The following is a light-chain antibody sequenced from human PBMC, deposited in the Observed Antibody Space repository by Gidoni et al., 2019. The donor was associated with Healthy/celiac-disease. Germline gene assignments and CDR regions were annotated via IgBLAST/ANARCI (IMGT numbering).Light chain of an antibody. V-gene: IGKV1-5*03. J-gene: IGKJ2*01. CDR2: KAS. CDR1: QSISSW. Sequence: DIEMTQSPSTLSASVGDRVTITCRASQSISSWLAWYQQKPGKAPKLLIYKASSLESGVPSRFSGRGSWTEFSLAISSLPPDDFATYYFQQYNSPQYTFXXXTKLEIK. CDR3: QQYNSPQYT.